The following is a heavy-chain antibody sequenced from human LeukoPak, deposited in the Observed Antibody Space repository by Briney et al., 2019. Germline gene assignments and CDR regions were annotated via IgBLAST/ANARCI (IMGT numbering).Heavy chain of an antibody. CDR3: ASRRDY. Sequence: GGSLRLSCAASGFAFSDYEMNWVRQAPGKGLEGVSNIGSSGRTIFYADSVKGRFTISRDNAKSSLYLQMNSLRVEDTAIYYCASRRDYWGQGTLVTVSS. CDR1: GFAFSDYE. V-gene: IGHV3-48*03. CDR2: IGSSGRTI. J-gene: IGHJ4*02.